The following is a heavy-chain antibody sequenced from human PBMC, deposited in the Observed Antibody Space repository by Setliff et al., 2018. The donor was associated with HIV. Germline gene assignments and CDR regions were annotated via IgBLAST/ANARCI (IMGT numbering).Heavy chain of an antibody. CDR3: TRETQQSYNIVTGYNYYYGIDV. J-gene: IGHJ6*02. CDR1: GYAISSGYY. Sequence: SETLSLTCAVSGYAISSGYYWGWIRRPPGKGLEWIGSIYNRGSTYYNPSLRRRVTISADTSKNQVSLRLRSVTAADTAVYYCTRETQQSYNIVTGYNYYYGIDVWGQGTTVTVSS. V-gene: IGHV4-38-2*01. CDR2: IYNRGST. D-gene: IGHD3-9*01.